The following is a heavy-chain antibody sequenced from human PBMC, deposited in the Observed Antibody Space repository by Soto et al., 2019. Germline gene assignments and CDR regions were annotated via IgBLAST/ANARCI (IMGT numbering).Heavy chain of an antibody. Sequence: SETLSLTYTVSGDSISSYYCSWIRQPPGKGLEWIGYIYYSGSTNYNPSLKSRVTISVDTSKNQFSLKLSSVTAADTAVYYCARVGCISTNCYFSSDGRGWFDPWGQGTLVTVSS. J-gene: IGHJ5*02. CDR2: IYYSGST. CDR1: GDSISSYY. CDR3: ARVGCISTNCYFSSDGRGWFDP. V-gene: IGHV4-59*01. D-gene: IGHD2-2*01.